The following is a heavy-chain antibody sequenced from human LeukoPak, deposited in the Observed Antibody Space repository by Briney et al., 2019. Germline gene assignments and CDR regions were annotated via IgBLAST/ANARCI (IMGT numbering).Heavy chain of an antibody. CDR2: IFYSGST. V-gene: IGHV4-39*07. Sequence: SETLSLTCTVSGGSISTSNYYWGWIRQPPGKGLEWIGNIFYSGSTYYSPSLRSRVTISLDTSRNQFSLKLSSVTAADTAVYYCARTPRLGATIDCWGQGTLVTVSS. J-gene: IGHJ4*02. D-gene: IGHD1-26*01. CDR1: GGSISTSNYY. CDR3: ARTPRLGATIDC.